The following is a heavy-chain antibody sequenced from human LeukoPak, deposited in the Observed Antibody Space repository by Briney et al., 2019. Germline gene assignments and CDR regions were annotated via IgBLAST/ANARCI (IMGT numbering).Heavy chain of an antibody. CDR3: ARTYCSGGSCHFDY. CDR2: IFYSGTT. Sequence: NTSETLSLTCTVSGGSIRGYYWSWIRQPPGKGLEWVGYIFYSGTTDSNPSLKSRVTISVDTSKNQFSLKLSSVTAADTAVYYCARTYCSGGSCHFDYWGQGTLVTVSS. D-gene: IGHD2-15*01. V-gene: IGHV4-59*08. CDR1: GGSIRGYY. J-gene: IGHJ4*02.